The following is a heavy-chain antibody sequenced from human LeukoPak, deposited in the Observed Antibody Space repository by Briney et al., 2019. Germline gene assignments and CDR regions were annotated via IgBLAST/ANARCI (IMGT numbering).Heavy chain of an antibody. CDR2: INQDGSAE. J-gene: IGHJ4*02. CDR1: GFTFSTYS. CDR3: ARDGFVGAADY. D-gene: IGHD6-13*01. V-gene: IGHV3-7*01. Sequence: GGSLRLSCAASGFTFSTYSMSWVRQAPGKGLDWVASINQDGSAEYYVDSVRGRFTISRDNAKNSLFLQMNSLRVEDTAVFYCARDGFVGAADYWGQGTLVTVSS.